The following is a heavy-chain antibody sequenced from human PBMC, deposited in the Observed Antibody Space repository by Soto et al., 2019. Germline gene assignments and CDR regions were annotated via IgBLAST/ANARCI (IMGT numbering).Heavy chain of an antibody. J-gene: IGHJ4*02. CDR3: TRDTYGDYVLLDY. CDR1: GFTFGDYA. V-gene: IGHV3-49*03. Sequence: GGSLRLSCTASGFTFGDYAMSWFRQAPGKGLEWVGFVRSKAYGGTTEYAASVKGRFTIPRDDSKSIAYLQMNSLKTEDTAVYYCTRDTYGDYVLLDYWGQGTLVTVSS. CDR2: VRSKAYGGTT. D-gene: IGHD4-17*01.